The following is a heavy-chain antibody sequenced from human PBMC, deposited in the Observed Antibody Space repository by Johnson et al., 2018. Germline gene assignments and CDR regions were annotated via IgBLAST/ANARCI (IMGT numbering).Heavy chain of an antibody. Sequence: QVQLVQSGGGVVQPGRSLRLSCAASGFTFSSYGMHGVRQAPGKGLEWVAVIWYDGSNKYYVDSVKGRFTISRDNAKNSLYLQMNSLRAEDTAVYYCARPYGDYYFQHWGQGTLVTVSS. CDR3: ARPYGDYYFQH. V-gene: IGHV3-33*03. J-gene: IGHJ1*01. CDR1: GFTFSSYG. CDR2: IWYDGSNK. D-gene: IGHD4-17*01.